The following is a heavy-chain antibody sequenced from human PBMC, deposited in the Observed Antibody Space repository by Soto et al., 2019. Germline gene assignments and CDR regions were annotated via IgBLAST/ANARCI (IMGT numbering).Heavy chain of an antibody. J-gene: IGHJ6*02. CDR1: GGTFSSYA. CDR2: ISPIFGTA. D-gene: IGHD3-3*01. CDR3: VSRVVTPREYYYGMDV. Sequence: QVQLVQSGAEVKKPGSSVKVSCKASGGTFSSYAISWVRQAPGQGLEWMGGISPIFGTANYAQKFQGRVTITADESTSTAYMELSSLRSEDTAVYYCVSRVVTPREYYYGMDVWGQGTTVTVSS. V-gene: IGHV1-69*12.